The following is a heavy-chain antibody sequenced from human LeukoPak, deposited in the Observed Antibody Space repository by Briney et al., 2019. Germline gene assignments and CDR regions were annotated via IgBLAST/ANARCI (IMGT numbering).Heavy chain of an antibody. V-gene: IGHV1-69*04. Sequence: ASVKVSCKASGGTFSSYAISWVRQAPGQGLEWMGSIIPILGIANYAQKFQGRVTITADKSTSTAYMELSSLRSEDTAVYYCARTLPHYYDSSGYPHFQHWGQGTLVTVSS. D-gene: IGHD3-22*01. CDR3: ARTLPHYYDSSGYPHFQH. CDR2: IIPILGIA. J-gene: IGHJ1*01. CDR1: GGTFSSYA.